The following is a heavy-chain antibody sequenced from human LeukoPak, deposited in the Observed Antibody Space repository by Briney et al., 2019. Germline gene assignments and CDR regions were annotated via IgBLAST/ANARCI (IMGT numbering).Heavy chain of an antibody. CDR1: GFTLSSYE. D-gene: IGHD3/OR15-3a*01. V-gene: IGHV4-39*01. J-gene: IGHJ4*02. Sequence: GSLRLSCIVSGFTLSSYEMSWIRQPPGKGLEWIGSIYYSGNTYYNASLKSQVSISIDTSKNQFSLKLTSVTAADTAVYYCARQTGSGLFILPGGQGTLVTVSS. CDR3: ARQTGSGLFILP. CDR2: IYYSGNT.